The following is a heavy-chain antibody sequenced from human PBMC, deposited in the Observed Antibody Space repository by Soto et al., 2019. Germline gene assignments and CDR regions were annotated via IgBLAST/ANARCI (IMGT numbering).Heavy chain of an antibody. Sequence: GSLRLSCAASGFTFTSYSMNWVRPAPGKGLEWVSYISSSSSTTYYADSAKGRFTISRDNAKNSLYLQMNSLRAEDTAVYYCARALYDILTGYYDAFDIWGQGTMVTVSS. CDR2: ISSSSSTT. D-gene: IGHD3-9*01. CDR3: ARALYDILTGYYDAFDI. CDR1: GFTFTSYS. J-gene: IGHJ3*02. V-gene: IGHV3-48*04.